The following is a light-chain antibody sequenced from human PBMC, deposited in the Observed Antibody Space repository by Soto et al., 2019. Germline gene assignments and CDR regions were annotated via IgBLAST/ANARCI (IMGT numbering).Light chain of an antibody. Sequence: LTQSPTPLAFSPRQKATLSCRVSQRLSSTNLTWYHQKPGQAPRLLIFDISSRATGIPDRFSGSGSGTDFTLTISRLEPEDFAVYSCQQDVSSPATVGQGGKVAIK. V-gene: IGKV3-20*01. CDR3: QQDVSSPAT. J-gene: IGKJ1*01. CDR1: QRLSSTN. CDR2: DIS.